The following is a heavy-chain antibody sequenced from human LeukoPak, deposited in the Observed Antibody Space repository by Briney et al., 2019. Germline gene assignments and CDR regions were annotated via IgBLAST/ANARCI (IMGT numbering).Heavy chain of an antibody. V-gene: IGHV1-69*13. Sequence: ASVKVSCKASGGTFSSYAISWVRQAPGQGLEWMGGIIPIFGTANYAQKFQGRVTITADESTSTAHMELSSLRSEDTAVYYCARGRPGIAARPYYFDYWGQGTLVTVSS. D-gene: IGHD6-6*01. CDR3: ARGRPGIAARPYYFDY. J-gene: IGHJ4*02. CDR1: GGTFSSYA. CDR2: IIPIFGTA.